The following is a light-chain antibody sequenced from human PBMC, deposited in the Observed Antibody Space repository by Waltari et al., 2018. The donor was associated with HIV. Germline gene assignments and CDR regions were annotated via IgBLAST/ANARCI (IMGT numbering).Light chain of an antibody. Sequence: EIVLTQSPGTLSLSPGERATLPCRASQSVSISYLAWYQQKPGQAPRLLIYGASSRATGIPDRFSGSGSGTDFTLTISRLEPEDFAVYYCQQYGSSPPYTFGQGTKLDIK. CDR2: GAS. CDR3: QQYGSSPPYT. CDR1: QSVSISY. V-gene: IGKV3-20*01. J-gene: IGKJ2*01.